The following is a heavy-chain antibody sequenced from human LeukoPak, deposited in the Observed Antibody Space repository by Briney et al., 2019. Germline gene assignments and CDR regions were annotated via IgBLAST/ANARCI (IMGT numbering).Heavy chain of an antibody. CDR1: GYTFTGYY. CDR3: ARGGSGDSSGYYPFDY. J-gene: IGHJ4*02. D-gene: IGHD3-22*01. V-gene: IGHV1-2*02. CDR2: INPNSGGT. Sequence: ASVRVSCKASGYTFTGYYMHWVRQAPGQGLEWMGWINPNSGGTNYAQKFQGRVTMTRDTSISTAYMELSRLRSDDTAVYYCARGGSGDSSGYYPFDYWGQGTLVTVSS.